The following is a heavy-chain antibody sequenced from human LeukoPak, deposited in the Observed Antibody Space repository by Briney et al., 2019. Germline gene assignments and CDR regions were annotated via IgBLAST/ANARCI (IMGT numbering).Heavy chain of an antibody. Sequence: SVTVSCKASGYTFTGYYMHWVRQAPGQGLEWMGWINPKSGGTNYAQKFQGRVTMTRDTSISTAYMEVSRMTSDDTAVYYCATSGGTSGPQLDYWGQGTLVAVAS. CDR3: ATSGGTSGPQLDY. D-gene: IGHD3-3*01. V-gene: IGHV1-2*02. CDR2: INPKSGGT. CDR1: GYTFTGYY. J-gene: IGHJ4*02.